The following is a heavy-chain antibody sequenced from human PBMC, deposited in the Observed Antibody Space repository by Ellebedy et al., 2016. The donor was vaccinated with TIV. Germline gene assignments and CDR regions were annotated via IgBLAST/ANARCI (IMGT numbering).Heavy chain of an antibody. CDR2: IYPGDSDT. Sequence: KVSXXGSGYSFTSYWIAWVRQMPGKGLEWMGIIYPGDSDTRYSPSFQGQVTISADKSISTAYLQWSSLKASDTAIYYCARKAGDYTSGWFDPVGPSDYWGQGTLVTVSS. CDR1: GYSFTSYW. D-gene: IGHD6-19*01. J-gene: IGHJ4*02. V-gene: IGHV5-51*01. CDR3: ARKAGDYTSGWFDPVGPSDY.